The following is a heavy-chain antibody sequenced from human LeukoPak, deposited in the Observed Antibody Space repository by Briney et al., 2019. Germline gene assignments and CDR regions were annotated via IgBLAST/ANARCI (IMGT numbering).Heavy chain of an antibody. Sequence: PGGSLRLSCAASGFTFSSYWMHWVRQAPGKGLVWVSRINTDGSSTSYADSVKGRFTISRDNAKNTLYLQMNSLRAEDTAVYYCAREDYDSSGDFDYWGQGTLVTVSS. CDR3: AREDYDSSGDFDY. V-gene: IGHV3-74*01. CDR1: GFTFSSYW. J-gene: IGHJ4*02. CDR2: INTDGSST. D-gene: IGHD3-22*01.